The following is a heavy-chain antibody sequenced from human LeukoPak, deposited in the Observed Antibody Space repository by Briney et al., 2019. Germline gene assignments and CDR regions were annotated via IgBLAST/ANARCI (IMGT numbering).Heavy chain of an antibody. V-gene: IGHV3-21*01. CDR3: ARGPYPPNYYDTGCFDY. J-gene: IGHJ4*02. D-gene: IGHD3-22*01. CDR1: GFTFSSYS. Sequence: PGGSLRLSCAASGFTFSSYSMNWVRQAPGKGLEWVSSISSSSSYIYCADSVKGRFTISRDNAKNSLYLQMNSLRAEDTAVYYCARGPYPPNYYDTGCFDYWGQGTLVTVSS. CDR2: ISSSSSYI.